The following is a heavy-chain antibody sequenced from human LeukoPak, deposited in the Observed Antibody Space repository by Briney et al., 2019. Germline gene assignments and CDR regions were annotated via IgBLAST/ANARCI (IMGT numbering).Heavy chain of an antibody. D-gene: IGHD1-14*01. CDR2: INPKSGGT. J-gene: IGHJ4*02. V-gene: IGHV1-2*02. CDR1: GYTFPGYY. Sequence: ASLKVSCKASGYTFPGYYLHWVRQAPGQGLEWMGWINPKSGGTNYAQKFQGRVTMTRDTSISTAYMELRRLSSDDTAVYYCARECSTACNHFDYGGEGTLVTVSS. CDR3: ARECSTACNHFDY.